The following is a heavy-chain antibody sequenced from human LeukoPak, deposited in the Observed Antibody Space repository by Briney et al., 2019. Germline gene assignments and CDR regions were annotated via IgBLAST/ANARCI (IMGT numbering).Heavy chain of an antibody. CDR3: ATSRGDGVMITFGGKGIDY. CDR2: ISGSGGST. V-gene: IGHV3-23*01. Sequence: PGGSLRLSCAASGFTFSSYAMSWVRQAPGKGLEWVSAISGSGGSTYYADSVKGRFTISRDSSKNTLYLQMNSLRAEDTAVYYCATSRGDGVMITFGGKGIDYWGQGTLVTVSS. CDR1: GFTFSSYA. J-gene: IGHJ4*02. D-gene: IGHD3-16*01.